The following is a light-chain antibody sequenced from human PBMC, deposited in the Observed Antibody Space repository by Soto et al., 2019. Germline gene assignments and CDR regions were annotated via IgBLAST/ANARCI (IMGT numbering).Light chain of an antibody. J-gene: IGKJ1*01. V-gene: IGKV3-20*01. CDR2: GSS. Sequence: EIVLTQSPGTLSLSPGERATLSCSTSHSVDSTQLAWYQQKPGQAPRLLIYGSSGRATGLPDRFGGSGSGTDFTITISRLEPQDFALYSCQHYGDSRTFGQGTTVEVK. CDR1: HSVDSTQ. CDR3: QHYGDSRT.